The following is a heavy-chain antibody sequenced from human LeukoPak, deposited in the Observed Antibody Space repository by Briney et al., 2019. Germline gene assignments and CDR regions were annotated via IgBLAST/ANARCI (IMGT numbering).Heavy chain of an antibody. D-gene: IGHD3-22*01. V-gene: IGHV4-34*01. CDR2: INHSGST. J-gene: IGHJ4*02. CDR1: GVSFSGYY. CDR3: ARVHPPFDYDSSGYYFGGVDY. Sequence: PSETLSLTCAVYGVSFSGYYWSWIRQPPGKGLEWIGEINHSGSTNYNPSLKSRVTISVDTSKNQFSLKLSSVTAADTAVYYCARVHPPFDYDSSGYYFGGVDYWGQGTLVTVSS.